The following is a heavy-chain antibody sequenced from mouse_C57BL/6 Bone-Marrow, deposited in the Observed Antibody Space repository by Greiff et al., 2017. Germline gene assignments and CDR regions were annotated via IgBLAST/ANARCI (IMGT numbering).Heavy chain of an antibody. CDR2: ISSGGSYT. V-gene: IGHV5-6*02. Sequence: EVMLVESGGDLVKPGGSLKLSCAASGFTFSSYGMSWVRQTPDKRLEWVATISSGGSYTYYPDSVKGRFTISRDNAKNTLYLQMSSLKSEDTAKYYCARRAYYDYEEAMDDWGKGTSVTVSS. CDR3: ARRAYYDYEEAMDD. D-gene: IGHD2-4*01. J-gene: IGHJ4*01. CDR1: GFTFSSYG.